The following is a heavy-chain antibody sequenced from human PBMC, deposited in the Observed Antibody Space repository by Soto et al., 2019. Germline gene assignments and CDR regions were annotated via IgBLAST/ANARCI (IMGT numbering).Heavy chain of an antibody. V-gene: IGHV3-30-3*02. CDR2: ISHDGSNK. CDR1: GFTFSSHG. CDR3: AKPGAERGYYYYHGMDV. J-gene: IGHJ6*02. Sequence: QVQLVESGGGVVQPGRSLRLSCAASGFTFSSHGMHWVRQAAGEGLEWVAVISHDGSNKYYADSVKGRFTISRDNSKNPLYLQMNSLRAEDTAVYYCAKPGAERGYYYYHGMDVWGQGTTVTVSS. D-gene: IGHD1-1*01.